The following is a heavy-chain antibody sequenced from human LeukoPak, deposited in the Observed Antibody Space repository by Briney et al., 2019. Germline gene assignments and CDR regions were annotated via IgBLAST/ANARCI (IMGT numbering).Heavy chain of an antibody. V-gene: IGHV3-13*04. Sequence: SGGSLRLSCAASGFTFSSYDMHWVRQAPGKGLEWVSSIAITGDTYYLGSVKGRSTISRENAKNSLYLQMNSLRAGDTAVYYCTRGLTGGLDSWGQGTLVTVSS. CDR3: TRGLTGGLDS. D-gene: IGHD1-26*01. J-gene: IGHJ5*01. CDR2: IAITGDT. CDR1: GFTFSSYD.